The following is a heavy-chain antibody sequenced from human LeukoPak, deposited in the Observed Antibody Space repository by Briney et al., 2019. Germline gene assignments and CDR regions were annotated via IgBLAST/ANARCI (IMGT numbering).Heavy chain of an antibody. CDR1: GFTFSSYS. J-gene: IGHJ4*02. V-gene: IGHV3-21*01. CDR3: VSFYEAY. CDR2: ISSSSTYI. Sequence: PGGSLRLSCAASGFTFSSYSMNWVRQAPGERLEWVASISSSSTYIYYADSVKGRFTISKDNAKNTVYLQMNNLRAEDTAVYYCVSFYEAYWGRGTLVTVSS. D-gene: IGHD2/OR15-2a*01.